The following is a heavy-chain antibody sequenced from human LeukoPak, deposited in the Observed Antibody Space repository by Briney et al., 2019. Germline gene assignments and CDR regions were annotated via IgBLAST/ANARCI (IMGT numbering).Heavy chain of an antibody. CDR1: GFTVSSNY. CDR2: IYSGGST. V-gene: IGHV3-53*01. CDR3: ARDLITRAAAGSWYYYYMDV. Sequence: PGGSLRLSCAASGFTVSSNYMSWARQAPGKGLEWVSVIYSGGSTYYADSVKGRFTISRDNSKNTLYLQMNSLRAEDTAVYYCARDLITRAAAGSWYYYYMDVWGKGTTVTVSS. D-gene: IGHD6-13*01. J-gene: IGHJ6*03.